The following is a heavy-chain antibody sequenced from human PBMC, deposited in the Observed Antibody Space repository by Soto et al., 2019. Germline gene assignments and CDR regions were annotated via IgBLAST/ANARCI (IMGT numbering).Heavy chain of an antibody. J-gene: IGHJ2*01. V-gene: IGHV3-30-3*01. CDR2: ISYDGSNK. CDR1: GFTFSSYA. Sequence: QVQLVESGGGVVQPGRSLRLSCAASGFTFSSYAMHWVRQAPGKGLEWVAVISYDGSNKYYADSVKGRFTISRDNSENTLHMQMNSMRAEDTAVYYCARPASPFYSSASSYWYFDRWGRGTLVTVAS. CDR3: ARPASPFYSSASSYWYFDR. D-gene: IGHD6-6*01.